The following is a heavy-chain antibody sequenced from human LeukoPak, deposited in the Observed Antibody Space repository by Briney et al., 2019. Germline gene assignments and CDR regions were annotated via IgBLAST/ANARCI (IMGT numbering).Heavy chain of an antibody. CDR2: ISHDGNTK. D-gene: IGHD1-26*01. Sequence: GGSLRLSCAASQRIFSTYTMHWVRQAPGKGLEWAAGISHDGNTKFYGDSVKGRFTISRDNSNSTLYLQMNSLRPEGTAVYYCARDPSWVREKGYFQHWGQGTLVTVSS. V-gene: IGHV3-30-3*01. CDR3: ARDPSWVREKGYFQH. CDR1: QRIFSTYT. J-gene: IGHJ1*01.